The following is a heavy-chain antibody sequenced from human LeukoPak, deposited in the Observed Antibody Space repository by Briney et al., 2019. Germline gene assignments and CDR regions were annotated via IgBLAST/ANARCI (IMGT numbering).Heavy chain of an antibody. CDR2: IYTSGNT. Sequence: SETLSLTCTVSGDSISDYYWSWIRQPPGKGLEWIGYIYTSGNTDYNPSLKSRVSISIYTSKNQFSLRLSSVTAADTAVYYCARGIAALFDPWGQGTLVTVSS. CDR3: ARGIAALFDP. D-gene: IGHD6-13*01. J-gene: IGHJ5*02. V-gene: IGHV4-4*09. CDR1: GDSISDYY.